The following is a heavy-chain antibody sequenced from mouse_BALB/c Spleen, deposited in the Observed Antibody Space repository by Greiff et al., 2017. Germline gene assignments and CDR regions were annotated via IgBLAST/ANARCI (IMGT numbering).Heavy chain of an antibody. J-gene: IGHJ4*01. CDR3: AIYDYDDAMDY. CDR1: GYSITSDYA. CDR2: ISYSGST. D-gene: IGHD2-4*01. Sequence: ESGPGLVKPSQSLSLTCTVTGYSITSDYAWNWIRQFPGNKLEWMGYISYSGSTSYNPSLKSRISITRDTSKNQFFLQLNSVTTEDTATYYCAIYDYDDAMDYWGQGTSVTVSS. V-gene: IGHV3-2*02.